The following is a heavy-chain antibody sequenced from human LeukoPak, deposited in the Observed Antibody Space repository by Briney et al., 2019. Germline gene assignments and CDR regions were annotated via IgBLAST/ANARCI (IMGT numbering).Heavy chain of an antibody. D-gene: IGHD3-22*01. V-gene: IGHV4-59*01. CDR1: GGSISSYY. J-gene: IGHJ6*03. Sequence: SETLSLTCTVSGGSISSYYWSWIRQPPGKGLEWIGYIYYSGSTNYNPSLKSRVTISVDTSKNQFSLKLSSVTAADTAVYYCARGADSSGYYGYYHYYYMDVWGKGTTVTVSS. CDR3: ARGADSSGYYGYYHYYYMDV. CDR2: IYYSGST.